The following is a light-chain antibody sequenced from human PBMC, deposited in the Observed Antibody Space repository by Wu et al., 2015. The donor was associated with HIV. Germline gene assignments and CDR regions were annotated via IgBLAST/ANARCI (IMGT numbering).Light chain of an antibody. Sequence: DIQMTQSPSSLSASVGDRVTITCQASQDISNYLNWYQQKPGKAPKLLIYDASNLETGVPSRFSGSGSGTDFTFTISRLEPEDFAVYYCQHYDVSLRTFGQGTKVE. V-gene: IGKV1-33*01. J-gene: IGKJ1*01. CDR2: DAS. CDR1: QDISNY. CDR3: QHYDVSLRT.